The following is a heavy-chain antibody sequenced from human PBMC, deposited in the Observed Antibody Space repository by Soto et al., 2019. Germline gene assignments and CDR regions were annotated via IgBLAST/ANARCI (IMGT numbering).Heavy chain of an antibody. Sequence: EVQLVESGGGLVQPGGSLRLSCAASGFTFSRYSMNCVGLATRKGLEWGSYISSRSSTIYYAASLKGRFTISRYNAKNSLYLQMNSLRDEDTAVYSCARWGLGERAVTYWGQGTMVTVSS. V-gene: IGHV3-48*02. CDR3: ARWGLGERAVTY. D-gene: IGHD1-26*01. J-gene: IGHJ4*02. CDR1: GFTFSRYS. CDR2: ISSRSSTI.